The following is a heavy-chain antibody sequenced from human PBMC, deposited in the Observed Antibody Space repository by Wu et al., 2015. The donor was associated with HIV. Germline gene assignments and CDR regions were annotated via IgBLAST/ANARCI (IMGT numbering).Heavy chain of an antibody. Sequence: QVQLVQSGAEVKKPGSSVKISCKASGNTFNAINWVRQAPGQGLEWMGGIIPIFGTANYAQKFQGRVTITADESTSTAYMELSSLRSEDTAVYYCVSAFPGIAAAGYYYYMDVWGKGTTVTVSS. CDR1: GNTFNA. V-gene: IGHV1-69*12. D-gene: IGHD6-13*01. J-gene: IGHJ6*03. CDR3: VSAFPGIAAAGYYYYMDV. CDR2: IIPIFGTA.